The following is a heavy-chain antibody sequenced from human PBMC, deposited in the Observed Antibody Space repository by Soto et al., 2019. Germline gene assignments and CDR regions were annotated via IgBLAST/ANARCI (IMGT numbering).Heavy chain of an antibody. Sequence: GGSLRLSCAASGFSFTRYGMHWVRQAPGKGLEWVAVISDDGRNLHYGDSVRGRFTISRDNSQSTLYLQMNSLKPEDTAVYYCARAAGATGWFDPWGQGTLVTVSS. CDR2: ISDDGRNL. CDR3: ARAAGATGWFDP. V-gene: IGHV3-30*03. CDR1: GFSFTRYG. J-gene: IGHJ5*02. D-gene: IGHD1-26*01.